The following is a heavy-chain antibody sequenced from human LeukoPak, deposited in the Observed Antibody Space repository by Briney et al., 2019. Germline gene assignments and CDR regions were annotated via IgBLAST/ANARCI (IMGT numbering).Heavy chain of an antibody. V-gene: IGHV4-39*07. CDR2: IYYSGNT. J-gene: IGHJ4*02. CDR1: GGSISSNNHY. D-gene: IGHD5-18*01. Sequence: PSETLSLTCTVSGGSISSNNHYWGWIRQPPGKGLEWLGSIYYSGNTYYYPSLKSRVTISVDTSKNQFSLKLSSVTAADTAVYYCARLPPWRETAEYYFDYWGQGTLVTVSS. CDR3: ARLPPWRETAEYYFDY.